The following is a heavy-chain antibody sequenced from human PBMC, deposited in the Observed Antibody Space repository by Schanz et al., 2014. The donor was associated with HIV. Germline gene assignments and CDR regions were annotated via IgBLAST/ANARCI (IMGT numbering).Heavy chain of an antibody. CDR3: ARRESDGALDV. J-gene: IGHJ6*02. CDR1: GYPFSNSG. V-gene: IGHV1-18*01. D-gene: IGHD2-21*02. Sequence: QVQVVQSGAEMKKPGASVKVSCRATGYPFSNSGVSWVRQAPGQGLEWMGWISAYNGHTSYAEKLQGRITLTTDTSTTTAYMDLRSLRSDDTAVYHCARRESDGALDVWGPGTTVIVSS. CDR2: ISAYNGHT.